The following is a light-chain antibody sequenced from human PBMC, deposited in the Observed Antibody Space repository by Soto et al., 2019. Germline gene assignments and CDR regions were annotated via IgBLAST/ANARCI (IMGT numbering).Light chain of an antibody. CDR2: GAS. Sequence: EIVLTQSPGTLSLSPGERATLSCRASQSVGGNFLAWYQHKPGRALRLLIFGASNRAGGIPDRFSGSGSGTDFTVTISSLEPEDFAVYYCQQYGSSPYTFGQGTKLEIK. J-gene: IGKJ2*01. V-gene: IGKV3-20*01. CDR3: QQYGSSPYT. CDR1: QSVGGNF.